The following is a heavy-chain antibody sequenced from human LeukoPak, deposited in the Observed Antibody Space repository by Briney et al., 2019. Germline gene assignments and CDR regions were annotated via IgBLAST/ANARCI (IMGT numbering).Heavy chain of an antibody. D-gene: IGHD6-6*01. CDR1: GDSIISTNSY. V-gene: IGHV4-39*07. J-gene: IGHJ2*01. CDR3: ARDPHTSIAARPLWYFDL. Sequence: SETLSLTCSVSGDSIISTNSYWGWIRQPPGKGPEWIASIYYSGSTHYNPSLKSRVTISIDTSTNQFSLKLNSVTAADTAVYYCARDPHTSIAARPLWYFDLWGRGTLVTVSS. CDR2: IYYSGST.